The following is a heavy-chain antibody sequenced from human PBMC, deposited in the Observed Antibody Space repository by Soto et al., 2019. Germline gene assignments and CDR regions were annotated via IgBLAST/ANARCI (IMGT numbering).Heavy chain of an antibody. D-gene: IGHD3-3*01. V-gene: IGHV4-31*03. Sequence: SETLSHSCTVSGGSSSSGGDYCSWIRQHPGKGLEWIRYIYYSGSTYYNPSLKSRVTISVDKYKNQFSLKLSSVTAADTAVYYCARWWSGSRQGFDPWGQGTLVTVSS. CDR1: GGSSSSGGDY. J-gene: IGHJ5*02. CDR3: ARWWSGSRQGFDP. CDR2: IYYSGST.